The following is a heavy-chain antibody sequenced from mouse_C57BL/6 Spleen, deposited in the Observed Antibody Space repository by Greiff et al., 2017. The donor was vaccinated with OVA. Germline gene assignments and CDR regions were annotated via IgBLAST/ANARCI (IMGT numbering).Heavy chain of an antibody. V-gene: IGHV1-50*01. D-gene: IGHD4-1*01. CDR3: ARTGTTGTNWYFDV. J-gene: IGHJ1*03. CDR1: GYTFTSYW. Sequence: QVQLQQPGAELVKPGASVKLSCKASGYTFTSYWMQWVKQRPGQGLEWIGEIDPSDSYTNYNQKFKGKATLTVDTSSSTAYMQLSSLTSEDSAVYYCARTGTTGTNWYFDVWGTGTTVTVSS. CDR2: IDPSDSYT.